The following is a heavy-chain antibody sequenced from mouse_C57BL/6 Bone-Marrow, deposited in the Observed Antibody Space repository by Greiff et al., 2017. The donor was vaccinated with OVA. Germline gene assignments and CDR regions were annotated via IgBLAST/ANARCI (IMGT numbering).Heavy chain of an antibody. CDR2: ISDGGSCT. D-gene: IGHD1-1*01. CDR1: GFTFSSYA. V-gene: IGHV5-4*01. J-gene: IGHJ2*01. Sequence: DVKLVESGGGLVKPGGSLKLSCAASGFTFSSYATSWVRQTPEKRLEWVATISDGGSCTYYPENVKGRFTISRENAKNNLYLEMSHLKSEDTAMYYCARDYYGLYYFDYWGQGTTLTVSS. CDR3: ARDYYGLYYFDY.